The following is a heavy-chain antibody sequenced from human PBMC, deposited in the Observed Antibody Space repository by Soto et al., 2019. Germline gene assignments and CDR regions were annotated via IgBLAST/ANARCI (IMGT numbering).Heavy chain of an antibody. D-gene: IGHD3-22*01. CDR2: IIPIFGTA. V-gene: IGHV1-69*01. J-gene: IGHJ3*02. CDR3: ARSHPPRYYYDSSGYYGGAFDI. Sequence: QVQLVQSGAEVKKPGSSVKVSCKASGGTFSSYAISWVRQAPGQGLEWMGGIIPIFGTANYAQKFQGRVTITGDESTSTAYMELGSLRSEETAVYYVARSHPPRYYYDSSGYYGGAFDIWGQGTMVTVSS. CDR1: GGTFSSYA.